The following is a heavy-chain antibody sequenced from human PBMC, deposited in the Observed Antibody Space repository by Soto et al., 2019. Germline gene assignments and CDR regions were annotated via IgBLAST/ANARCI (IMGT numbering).Heavy chain of an antibody. CDR1: GGSISSSSYY. J-gene: IGHJ6*02. CDR3: ARGYYYDSSGYYPLDYYYYYGMDV. D-gene: IGHD3-22*01. V-gene: IGHV4-39*07. CDR2: IYYSGYT. Sequence: SETLSLTCTVSGGSISSSSYYWGWIRQPPGKGLEWIGSIYYSGYTYYNPSLKSRVTISVDRSKNQFSLKLSSVTAADTAVYYCARGYYYDSSGYYPLDYYYYYGMDVWGQGTTVTVSS.